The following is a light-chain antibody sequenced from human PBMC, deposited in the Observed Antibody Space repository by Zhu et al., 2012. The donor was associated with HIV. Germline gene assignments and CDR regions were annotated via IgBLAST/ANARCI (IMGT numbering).Light chain of an antibody. CDR1: QTVSRNY. J-gene: IGKJ1*01. CDR2: GAS. V-gene: IGKV3-20*01. Sequence: SQTVSRNYLAWYQQKPGQAPRLLIYGASRRVTGIPDRFSGSGSGTDFTLTISRLEPEDFALYYCQQYATPPRTFGQGTRVEFK. CDR3: QQYATPPRT.